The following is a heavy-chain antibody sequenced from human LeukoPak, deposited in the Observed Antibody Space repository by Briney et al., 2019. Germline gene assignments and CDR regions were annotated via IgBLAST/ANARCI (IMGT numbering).Heavy chain of an antibody. V-gene: IGHV3-30*18. CDR2: ISYDGSNK. D-gene: IGHD3-22*01. Sequence: GGSLRLSCAASGFTFSSYGMHWVRQAPGKGLEWVAVISYDGSNKYYADSVKGRFTISRDNSKNTLYLQMNSLRAEDTAVYYCAKGYYYDSSGYYTNYFDYWGQGTLVTVSS. CDR1: GFTFSSYG. J-gene: IGHJ4*02. CDR3: AKGYYYDSSGYYTNYFDY.